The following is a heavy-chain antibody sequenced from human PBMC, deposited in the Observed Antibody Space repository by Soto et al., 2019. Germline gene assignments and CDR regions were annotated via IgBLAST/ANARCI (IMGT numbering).Heavy chain of an antibody. Sequence: GGSLRLSCAASGFTFSSYAMSWVRQAPGKGLEWVSAISGSGGSTYYADSVKGRFTISRDNSKNTLYLQMNSLRAEDTAVYYCARDASRDSSARGWFDPWGPGTRVTVSS. CDR2: ISGSGGST. CDR3: ARDASRDSSARGWFDP. J-gene: IGHJ5*02. V-gene: IGHV3-23*01. CDR1: GFTFSSYA. D-gene: IGHD6-13*01.